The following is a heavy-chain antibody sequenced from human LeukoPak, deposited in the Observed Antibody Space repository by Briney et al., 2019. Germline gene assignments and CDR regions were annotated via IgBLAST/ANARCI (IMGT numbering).Heavy chain of an antibody. V-gene: IGHV3-7*01. CDR3: ARHLSGVTGYTYGRGIDY. Sequence: GGSLRLSCTASGFTFSRYWMSWVRQAPGKGLEWVANIKKDGSEKYYVDSVKGRFTISRDNAKTSLYLQMNSLRAADTAVYYCARHLSGVTGYTYGRGIDYWGQGTLVTVSS. D-gene: IGHD5-18*01. J-gene: IGHJ4*02. CDR1: GFTFSRYW. CDR2: IKKDGSEK.